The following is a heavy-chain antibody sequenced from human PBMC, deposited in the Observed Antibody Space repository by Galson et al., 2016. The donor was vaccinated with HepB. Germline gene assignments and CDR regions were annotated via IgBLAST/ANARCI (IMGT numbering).Heavy chain of an antibody. CDR2: IKPDGSEK. J-gene: IGHJ5*01. D-gene: IGHD4-11*01. Sequence: SLRLSCAASGFTFSTYWMNWVRQAPGKGLEWVANIKPDGSEKYYVDSVKGRFTISRDNSKNTLNLQMNSLRAEDTAVYYCAKVATPNRNYENWFDSWGQGTLVTVSS. CDR1: GFTFSTYW. V-gene: IGHV3-7*01. CDR3: AKVATPNRNYENWFDS.